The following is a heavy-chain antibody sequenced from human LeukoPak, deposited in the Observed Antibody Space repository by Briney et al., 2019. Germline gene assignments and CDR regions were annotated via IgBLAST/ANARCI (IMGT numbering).Heavy chain of an antibody. CDR3: ARERAEDIVVVVAAPYYFDY. D-gene: IGHD2-15*01. CDR2: IYYSGST. J-gene: IGHJ4*02. CDR1: SYSINNGYL. V-gene: IGHV4-38-2*02. Sequence: PSETLSLTCTVSSYSINNGYLWAWIRQPLGKGLEWIGSIYYSGSTYYNPSLKSRVTISVDTSKNQFSLKLSSVTAADTAVYYCARERAEDIVVVVAAPYYFDYWGQGTLVTVSS.